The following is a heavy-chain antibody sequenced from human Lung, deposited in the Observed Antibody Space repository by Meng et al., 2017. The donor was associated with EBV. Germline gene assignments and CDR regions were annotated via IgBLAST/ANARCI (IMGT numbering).Heavy chain of an antibody. CDR1: GFIFTSYA. CDR3: ARFYCSSTSCPHVLFDY. J-gene: IGHJ4*02. D-gene: IGHD2-2*01. V-gene: IGHV1-18*01. CDR2: ISAYNGNT. Sequence: QVQRVQSGAEVKKPGASVKVSCEASGFIFTSYAISWVRQAPGQGLQYMGWISAYNGNTNYAQELQGRVTMTTDTSTSTAYMELRSLRLDDTAVYYCARFYCSSTSCPHVLFDYWGQGTLVTVSS.